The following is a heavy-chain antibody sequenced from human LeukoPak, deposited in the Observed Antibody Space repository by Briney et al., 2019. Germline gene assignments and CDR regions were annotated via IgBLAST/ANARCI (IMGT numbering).Heavy chain of an antibody. CDR1: GFTFSSYG. CDR3: AKDTAAYDSSAYYNPYIDY. CDR2: IRYDGSNS. Sequence: GGSLRLSCAATGFTFSSYGMHWVRQAPGKGLAGVAFIRYDGSNSYSADSVKGRFTISRDNSKNTLFLQMNSLRPDVTAVFYCAKDTAAYDSSAYYNPYIDYWGQGTLVTVSS. J-gene: IGHJ4*02. D-gene: IGHD3-22*01. V-gene: IGHV3-30*02.